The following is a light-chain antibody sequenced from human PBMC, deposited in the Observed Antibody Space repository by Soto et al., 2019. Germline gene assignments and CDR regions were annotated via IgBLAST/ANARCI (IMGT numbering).Light chain of an antibody. CDR3: QQYGHSPFS. J-gene: IGKJ4*01. Sequence: DIRMTQSPSTLSASVGERVTITCRASQGISGWLAWYQQKPGKAPKLLIYKASTLKSGVPSRFSGSGSGTDFTLTISRLEPEDFAVYYCQQYGHSPFSFGGGTKLDIK. V-gene: IGKV1-5*03. CDR1: QGISGW. CDR2: KAS.